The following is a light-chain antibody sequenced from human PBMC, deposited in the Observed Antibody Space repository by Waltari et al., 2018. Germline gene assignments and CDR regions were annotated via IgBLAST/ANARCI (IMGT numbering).Light chain of an antibody. CDR1: QSVSTY. CDR3: QQYYDYQRS. Sequence: AIRMTQSPSSLSASTGDRVTITCGASQSVSTYLAWYQQKPGKAPKLLIYAASTLQRGVPLRVSGSGSGTDFTLSISCLQSEDFATYYCQQYYDYQRSFGQGTKVEIK. J-gene: IGKJ1*01. CDR2: AAS. V-gene: IGKV1-8*01.